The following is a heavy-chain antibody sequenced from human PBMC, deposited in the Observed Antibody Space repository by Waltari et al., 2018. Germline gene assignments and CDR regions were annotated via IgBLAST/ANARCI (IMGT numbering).Heavy chain of an antibody. Sequence: EVQLVESGGGLVQPGGSLRLSCAVSGFPFTIHWIHWVRQFPGKGLVWVSRISPDGSDTNYADSVKGRFTISRDNAKNTLYLQMHSLRAEDTAVYYCAHLFVIRTFDAFDIWGQGTMVTVSS. CDR3: AHLFVIRTFDAFDI. V-gene: IGHV3-74*01. CDR1: GFPFTIHW. J-gene: IGHJ3*02. D-gene: IGHD3-10*01. CDR2: ISPDGSDT.